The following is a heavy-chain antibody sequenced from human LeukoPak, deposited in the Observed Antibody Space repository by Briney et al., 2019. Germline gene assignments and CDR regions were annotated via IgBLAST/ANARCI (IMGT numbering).Heavy chain of an antibody. CDR1: GFTFSSYS. D-gene: IGHD2-2*01. V-gene: IGHV3-48*04. J-gene: IGHJ4*02. Sequence: GGSLRLSCAASGFTFSSYSMNWVRQAPGKGLEWVSYISSSSSTIYYADSVKGRFTISRDNAKNSLYLQMNSLRAEDTALYYCAKDKYQLLLHTFDYWGQGTLVTVSS. CDR2: ISSSSSTI. CDR3: AKDKYQLLLHTFDY.